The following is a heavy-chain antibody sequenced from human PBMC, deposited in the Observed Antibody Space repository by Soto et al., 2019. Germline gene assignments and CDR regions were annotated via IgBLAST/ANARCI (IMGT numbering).Heavy chain of an antibody. CDR2: IYSGDKK. CDR1: GFSSRRNY. CDR3: ETRSHSGSWSAFDY. J-gene: IGHJ4*02. D-gene: IGHD6-13*01. V-gene: IGHV3-53*01. Sequence: GGVLIPPRAAAGFSSRRNYMSWVRPVPGKGLEWVSVIYSGDKKYYADSVQGRFTISRDNSKNSLYLQMNGLRVEDTAVYYCETRSHSGSWSAFDYWGLGTLVTVS.